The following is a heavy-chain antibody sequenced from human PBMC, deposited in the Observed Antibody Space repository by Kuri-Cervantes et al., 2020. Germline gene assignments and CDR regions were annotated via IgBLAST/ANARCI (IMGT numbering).Heavy chain of an antibody. CDR1: GFTFSSYE. Sequence: GESLRLSCAASGFTFSSYEMNWVRQAPGKGLEWIARIRNKANTYSTEYAASVKGRFTISRDGSQNSLYLQMNSLNTGGTALYYCASSWGDYCRFDYWGQGTLVTVSS. J-gene: IGHJ4*02. CDR3: ASSWGDYCRFDY. D-gene: IGHD4-17*01. CDR2: IRNKANTYST. V-gene: IGHV3-72*01.